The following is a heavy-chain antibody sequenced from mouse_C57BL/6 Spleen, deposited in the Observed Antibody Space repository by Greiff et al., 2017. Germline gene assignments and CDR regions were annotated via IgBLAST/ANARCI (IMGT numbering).Heavy chain of an antibody. Sequence: EVQVVESGGGLVKPGGSLKLSCAASGFTFSSYAMSWVRQTPEKRLEWVATISDGGSYTYYPDNVKGRFTISRDNAKNNLYLQMSHLKSEDTAMYYCARDYYYGSPWYFDVWGTGTTVTVSS. J-gene: IGHJ1*03. V-gene: IGHV5-4*01. CDR3: ARDYYYGSPWYFDV. D-gene: IGHD1-1*01. CDR1: GFTFSSYA. CDR2: ISDGGSYT.